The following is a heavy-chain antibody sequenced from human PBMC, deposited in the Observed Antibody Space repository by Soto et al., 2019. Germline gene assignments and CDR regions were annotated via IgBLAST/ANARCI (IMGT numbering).Heavy chain of an antibody. CDR1: GFSLTTSGVG. Sequence: QITLKESGPTRVKPTQTLALTCTFSGFSLTTSGVGVGWIRKTPGKALEWLAVIYWDDDKRYNPSLKNRLTITKDTSKNQVVLIMADMDPVDTATYCAHRGYMYGNWDHGYFDYWGQGTLVTVSS. V-gene: IGHV2-5*02. CDR2: IYWDDDK. J-gene: IGHJ4*02. CDR3: AHRGYMYGNWDHGYFDY. D-gene: IGHD5-18*01.